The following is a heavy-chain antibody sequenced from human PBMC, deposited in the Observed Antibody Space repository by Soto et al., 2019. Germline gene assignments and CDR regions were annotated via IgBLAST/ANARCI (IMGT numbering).Heavy chain of an antibody. CDR3: AREGYKLLPEDYYYYYYGMDV. D-gene: IGHD2-2*01. CDR2: ISAYNGNT. Sequence: DSVKVSCKASGYTFTNYGISWVRLAPGQGLEWMGWISAYNGNTNYAQKLQGRVTMTTDTSTSTAYMELRSLRSDDTAVYYCAREGYKLLPEDYYYYYYGMDVWGQGTTVTVSS. J-gene: IGHJ6*02. CDR1: GYTFTNYG. V-gene: IGHV1-18*01.